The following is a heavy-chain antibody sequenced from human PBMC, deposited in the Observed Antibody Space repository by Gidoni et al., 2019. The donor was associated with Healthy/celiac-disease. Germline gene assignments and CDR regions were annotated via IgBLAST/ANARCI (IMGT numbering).Heavy chain of an antibody. CDR3: ARDSGTTLYYYGMDV. CDR2: SYSGGST. D-gene: IGHD1-7*01. V-gene: IGHV3-66*02. CDR1: GFTVSSNY. J-gene: IGHJ6*02. Sequence: EVQLVESGGGLVQPGGSLRLSCAASGFTVSSNYLSWVRQAPGQGLEWFSVSYSGGSTYYADAVKGRFTISRDNSKNTLYLQMNSLRAEDTAVYYCARDSGTTLYYYGMDVWGQGTTVTVSS.